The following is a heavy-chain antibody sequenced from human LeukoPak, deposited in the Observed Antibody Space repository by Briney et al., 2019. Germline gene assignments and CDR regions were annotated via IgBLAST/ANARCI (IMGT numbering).Heavy chain of an antibody. D-gene: IGHD3-22*01. Sequence: GGSLRLSCAASGFTFRSNSLNWVRQAPGKGLEWVSSVSSISSYIYYADSVEGRFTISRDNAKNSLYLQMNSLRTEDTAVYYCARGSSGYYSPIDYWGQGTLVTVSS. V-gene: IGHV3-21*01. J-gene: IGHJ4*02. CDR3: ARGSSGYYSPIDY. CDR2: VSSISSYI. CDR1: GFTFRSNS.